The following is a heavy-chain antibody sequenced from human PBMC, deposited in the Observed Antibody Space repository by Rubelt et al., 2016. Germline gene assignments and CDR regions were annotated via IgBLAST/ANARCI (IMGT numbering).Heavy chain of an antibody. CDR2: INHSGST. Sequence: QVQLQQWGAGLLKPSETLSLTCAVYGGSFSGYYWSWIRQPSGKGLEWIGEINHSGSTNYNPSLKSRVTISVDTSKNQFSLKLSSVTAADTAVYYCARGNYYYGMDVWGQGTTVTGSS. CDR3: ARGNYYYGMDV. CDR1: GGSFSGYY. V-gene: IGHV4-34*01. J-gene: IGHJ6*02.